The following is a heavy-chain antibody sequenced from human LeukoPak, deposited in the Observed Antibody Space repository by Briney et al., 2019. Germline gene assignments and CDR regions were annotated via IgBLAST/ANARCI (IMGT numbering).Heavy chain of an antibody. CDR1: GGSIRSYY. D-gene: IGHD3-10*01. Sequence: PSETLSLTCTDPGGSIRSYYWSWVRQPPGEGLEWIGYIYYTGSTNYNPSLKSRVTISVDTSKNQFSLKLSSVAAADTAMYYCARARGGLLVPGRVQWGQGSLVSVST. J-gene: IGHJ4*02. CDR3: ARARGGLLVPGRVQ. CDR2: IYYTGST. V-gene: IGHV4-59*01.